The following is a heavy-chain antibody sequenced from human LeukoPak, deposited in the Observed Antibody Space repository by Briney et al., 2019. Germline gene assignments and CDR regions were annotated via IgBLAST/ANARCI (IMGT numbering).Heavy chain of an antibody. Sequence: ASVKVSCKASGYTFTGYYMHWVRQAPRQGLEWMGWINPNSGGTNYAQKFQGRVTMTRDTSISTAYMELSRLRSDDTAVYYCARDAVVPAAINWFDPWGQGTLVTVSS. J-gene: IGHJ5*02. V-gene: IGHV1-2*02. CDR2: INPNSGGT. CDR3: ARDAVVPAAINWFDP. D-gene: IGHD2-2*01. CDR1: GYTFTGYY.